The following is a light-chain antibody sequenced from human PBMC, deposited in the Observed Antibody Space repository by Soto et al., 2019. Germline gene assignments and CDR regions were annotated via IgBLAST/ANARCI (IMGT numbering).Light chain of an antibody. CDR2: DAS. CDR1: QSVSRY. CDR3: QQRSNWPPIT. V-gene: IGKV3-11*01. J-gene: IGKJ5*01. Sequence: EIVLTQSPATLSLSPGERATLSCMGSQSVSRYLAWYQQKPGQAPRLLIYDASNRATGIPARFSGSGSGTDFTLTISSLEPEDFAVYYCQQRSNWPPITFGQGTRLEIK.